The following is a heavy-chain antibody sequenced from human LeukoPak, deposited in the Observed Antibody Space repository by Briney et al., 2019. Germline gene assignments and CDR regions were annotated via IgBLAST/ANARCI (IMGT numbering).Heavy chain of an antibody. CDR1: GYTFTGYY. CDR3: ATAGRRLFGVLIPLSFDY. CDR2: INPNSGGT. V-gene: IGHV1-2*02. Sequence: ASVKVSCKASGYTFTGYYMHWVRQAPGQGLEWMGWINPNSGGTNYAQKFQGRLTMTRDMSTSTVYMELSSLRSEDTALYYCATAGRRLFGVLIPLSFDYWGQGTLVTASS. J-gene: IGHJ4*02. D-gene: IGHD3-3*01.